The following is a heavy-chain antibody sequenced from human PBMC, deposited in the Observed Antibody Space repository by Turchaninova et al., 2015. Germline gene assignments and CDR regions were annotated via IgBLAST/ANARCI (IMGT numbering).Heavy chain of an antibody. CDR2: SRTNRGVT. V-gene: IGHV1-2*02. J-gene: IGHJ4*02. CDR1: GYTFIGDY. D-gene: IGHD6-6*01. CDR3: ARYSTSIKEVDY. Sequence: QLQLVQSGAEVKKPGASVKVSCKASGYTFIGDYIHWVRQGAGHGLEWMGWSRTNRGVTKDAQKFQVRVTMTRDTSISTAYMELSRLTSDDTAVYYCARYSTSIKEVDYWGQGTLVTVSS.